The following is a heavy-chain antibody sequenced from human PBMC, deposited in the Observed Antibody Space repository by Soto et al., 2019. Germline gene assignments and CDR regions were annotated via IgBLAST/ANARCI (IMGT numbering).Heavy chain of an antibody. Sequence: EVQLVESGGGLVQPGGSLRLSCAASGFTFSSYWMHWVRQAPGKGLVWVSRINSDGSRTNYADSVKGRFTVSRDNAKKTQYLQMNSLRADDTAVYYCACVLTGSWNWLDPGGQGTLVTVSS. D-gene: IGHD6-13*01. CDR2: INSDGSRT. CDR1: GFTFSSYW. V-gene: IGHV3-74*01. J-gene: IGHJ5*02. CDR3: ACVLTGSWNWLDP.